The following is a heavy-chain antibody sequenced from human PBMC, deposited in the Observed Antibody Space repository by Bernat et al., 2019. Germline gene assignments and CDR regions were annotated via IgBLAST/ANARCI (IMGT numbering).Heavy chain of an antibody. CDR3: ARGSAAMVTYYYYYDMDV. D-gene: IGHD5-18*01. Sequence: QVQLVESGGGVVQPGRSLRLSCAASGFTFSSYGMHWVRQAPGKGLEWVAVIWYDGSNKYYADSVKGRFTISRDNSKNTLYLQMNSLRAEDTAVYYCARGSAAMVTYYYYYDMDVWGQGTTVTVSS. CDR2: IWYDGSNK. J-gene: IGHJ6*02. CDR1: GFTFSSYG. V-gene: IGHV3-33*01.